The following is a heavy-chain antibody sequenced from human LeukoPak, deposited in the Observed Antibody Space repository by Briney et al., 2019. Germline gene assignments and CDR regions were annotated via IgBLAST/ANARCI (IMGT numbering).Heavy chain of an antibody. CDR2: IVVGSGNT. CDR3: AAGQVRDCSSTSCYYVDP. D-gene: IGHD2-2*01. V-gene: IGHV1-58*02. Sequence: SVKVSCKASGFTFTSSAMQWVRQARGQRLEWIGWIVVGSGNTNYAQKFQERVTITRDKSTSTAYMELSSLRSEDTAVYYCAAGQVRDCSSTSCYYVDPWGQGTLVTVSS. J-gene: IGHJ5*02. CDR1: GFTFTSSA.